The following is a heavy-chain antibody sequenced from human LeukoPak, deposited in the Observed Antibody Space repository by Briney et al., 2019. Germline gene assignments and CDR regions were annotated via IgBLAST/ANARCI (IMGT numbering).Heavy chain of an antibody. D-gene: IGHD6-19*01. CDR2: ISAYNGNT. J-gene: IGHJ5*02. V-gene: IGHV1-18*01. Sequence: ASVKVSCKASGYTFTSYGISWVRQAPGQGLEWMGWISAYNGNTNYAQKLQGRVTMTTDTSTSTAYMELSSLRSEDTSVYYCAREFGLIAVAGRNWFDPWGQGTLVTVSS. CDR1: GYTFTSYG. CDR3: AREFGLIAVAGRNWFDP.